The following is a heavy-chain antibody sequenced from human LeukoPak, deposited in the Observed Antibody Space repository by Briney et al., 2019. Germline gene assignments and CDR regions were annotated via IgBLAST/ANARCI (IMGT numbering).Heavy chain of an antibody. J-gene: IGHJ4*02. V-gene: IGHV3-15*01. Sequence: GGSLRLSCAASGFTFSNAWMSWVRQAPGKGLEWVGRIKSKTDGGTTDYAAPVKGRFTISRDDSKNTLYLQMNSLKTEDTAVYYCTTDRIVGAPPFDYWGQGTLVTVSS. CDR2: IKSKTDGGTT. CDR1: GFTFSNAW. CDR3: TTDRIVGAPPFDY. D-gene: IGHD1-26*01.